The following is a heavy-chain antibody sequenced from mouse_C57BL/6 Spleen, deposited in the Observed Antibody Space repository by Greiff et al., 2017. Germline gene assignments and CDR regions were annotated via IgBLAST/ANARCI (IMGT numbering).Heavy chain of an antibody. CDR2: IPPNSGST. CDR1: GYTFTSYW. D-gene: IGHD2-5*01. CDR3: ARPYYSNYDAMDY. J-gene: IGHJ4*01. Sequence: VQLQQPGAELVKPGASVKLSCKASGYTFTSYWMHWVKQRPGQGLEWIGMIPPNSGSTNYNEKFQSKATLTVDKSSSTAYMQLSSLTSEDSAVYYCARPYYSNYDAMDYWGQGTSVTVSS. V-gene: IGHV1-64*01.